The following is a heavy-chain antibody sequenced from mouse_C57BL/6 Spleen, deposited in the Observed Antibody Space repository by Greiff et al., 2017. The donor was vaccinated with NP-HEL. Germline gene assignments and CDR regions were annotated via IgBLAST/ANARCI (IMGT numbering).Heavy chain of an antibody. CDR3: ARSYDYDRAYYYAMDY. V-gene: IGHV1-72*01. CDR2: IDPNSGGT. D-gene: IGHD2-4*01. CDR1: GYTFTSYW. J-gene: IGHJ4*01. Sequence: QVQLKQPGAELVKPGASVKLSCKASGYTFTSYWMHWVKQRPGRGLEWIGRIDPNSGGTKYNEKFKSKATLTVDKPSSTAYMQLSSLTSEDSAVYYCARSYDYDRAYYYAMDYWGQGTSVTVSS.